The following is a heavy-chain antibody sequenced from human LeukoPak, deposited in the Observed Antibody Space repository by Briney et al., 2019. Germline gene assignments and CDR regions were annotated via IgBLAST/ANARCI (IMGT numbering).Heavy chain of an antibody. CDR2: IYYRGST. CDR1: GGSINNYY. D-gene: IGHD4-23*01. V-gene: IGHV4-59*01. Sequence: SETLSLTCTVSGGSINNYYWSWIRQPPGKGLEWIGYIYYRGSTNYNPSLKSRVTFSVDTSKNQFSLKLNSVTAADTAVYYCARGGDYGGLRYFDYWGQGTLVTVSS. CDR3: ARGGDYGGLRYFDY. J-gene: IGHJ4*02.